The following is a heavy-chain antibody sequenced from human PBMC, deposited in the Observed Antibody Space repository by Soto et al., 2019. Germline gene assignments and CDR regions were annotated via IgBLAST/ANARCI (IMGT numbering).Heavy chain of an antibody. Sequence: QVQPVQSGAEVKKPGASVKVSCKASGYTFTSYYMHWVRQAPGQGLEWMGIINPSGGSTSYAQKFQGRVTMTRDTSTSTVYMELSSLRSEDTAVYYCARSTHCSGGSCPIYYYGMDVWGQGTTVTVSS. D-gene: IGHD2-15*01. V-gene: IGHV1-46*01. CDR1: GYTFTSYY. CDR3: ARSTHCSGGSCPIYYYGMDV. J-gene: IGHJ6*02. CDR2: INPSGGST.